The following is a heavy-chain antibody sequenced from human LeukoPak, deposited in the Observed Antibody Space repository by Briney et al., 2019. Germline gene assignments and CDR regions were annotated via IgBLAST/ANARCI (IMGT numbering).Heavy chain of an antibody. CDR2: ISSSSSYM. Sequence: GGSLRLSCAASGFTFSSYSMNWVRQAPGKGLEWVSFISSSSSYMYYADAVRGRFTIARDNAKNSLYLQMNSLRAADTAVYYCARDDGSYFAFDIWGQGTMVTVSS. D-gene: IGHD1-26*01. J-gene: IGHJ3*02. CDR3: ARDDGSYFAFDI. CDR1: GFTFSSYS. V-gene: IGHV3-21*01.